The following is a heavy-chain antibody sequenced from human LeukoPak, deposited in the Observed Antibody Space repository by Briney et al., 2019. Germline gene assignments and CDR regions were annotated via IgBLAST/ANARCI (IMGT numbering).Heavy chain of an antibody. D-gene: IGHD4-17*01. V-gene: IGHV4-34*01. Sequence: PSETLSLTCAVYGGSFSGYYWSWIRQPPGKGLEWIGEINHSGSTNYNPSLKSRVTISVDTSKNQFSLKLSSVTAADTAVYYCARTCMTAVTTRSFDIWGQGTMVTVSS. CDR2: INHSGST. J-gene: IGHJ3*02. CDR1: GGSFSGYY. CDR3: ARTCMTAVTTRSFDI.